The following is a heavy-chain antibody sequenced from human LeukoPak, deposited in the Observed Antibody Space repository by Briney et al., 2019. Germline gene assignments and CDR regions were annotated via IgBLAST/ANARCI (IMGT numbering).Heavy chain of an antibody. J-gene: IGHJ4*02. D-gene: IGHD6-13*01. CDR3: ARAQPKGYSSSWYDY. CDR1: GGTFSSYA. Sequence: SVKVSCKASGGTFSSYAISWVRQAPGQGLEWMGRIIPIFGTANYAQKFQGRVTITTDESTSTAYMELSSMRSEDTAVYYCARAQPKGYSSSWYDYWGQGTLVTVSS. CDR2: IIPIFGTA. V-gene: IGHV1-69*05.